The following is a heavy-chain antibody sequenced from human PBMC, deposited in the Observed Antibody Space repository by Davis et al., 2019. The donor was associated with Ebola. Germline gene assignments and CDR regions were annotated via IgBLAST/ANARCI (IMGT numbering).Heavy chain of an antibody. CDR2: INTYNGNT. Sequence: ASVKVSCKASGYTFTNYYMHWVRQAPGQGLEWMAWINTYNGNTYYAQKFQDRVTMTTDTSTSTAYMELRSLRSDDTAVYFCGRNGVAAGTGFDYWGQGTLVTVSS. CDR3: GRNGVAAGTGFDY. J-gene: IGHJ4*02. V-gene: IGHV1-18*04. D-gene: IGHD6-13*01. CDR1: GYTFTNYY.